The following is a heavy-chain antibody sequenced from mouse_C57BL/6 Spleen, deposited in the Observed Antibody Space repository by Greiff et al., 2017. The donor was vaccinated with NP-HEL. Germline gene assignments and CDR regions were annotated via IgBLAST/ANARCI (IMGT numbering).Heavy chain of an antibody. V-gene: IGHV2-2*01. CDR1: GFSLTSYG. J-gene: IGHJ3*01. CDR3: ARDYYGSSLAY. D-gene: IGHD1-1*01. Sequence: QVQLKESGPGLVQPSQSLSITCTVSGFSLTSYGVHWVRQSPGKGLEWLGVIWSGGRTDYNAAFISRLSISKYNSKSQFFFKMNSLQADDTAIYYCARDYYGSSLAYWGQGTLVTVSA. CDR2: IWSGGRT.